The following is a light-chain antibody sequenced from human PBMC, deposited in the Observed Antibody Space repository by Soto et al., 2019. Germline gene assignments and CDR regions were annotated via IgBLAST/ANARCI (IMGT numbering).Light chain of an antibody. CDR3: QQYKVWPLT. J-gene: IGKJ4*01. CDR2: VAS. CDR1: QSVSSN. Sequence: EIVMTQSPGTLSVSRGERATLSCRASQSVSSNFAWYQQRHGQTPKLLIYVASTRATGIPARYSGSGSGTELALTSSSLQSEYFAVYYCQQYKVWPLTFGGGTKVEFK. V-gene: IGKV3-15*01.